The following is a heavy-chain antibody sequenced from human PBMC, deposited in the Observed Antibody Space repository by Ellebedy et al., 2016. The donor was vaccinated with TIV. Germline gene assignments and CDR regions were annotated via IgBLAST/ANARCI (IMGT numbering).Heavy chain of an antibody. CDR3: TRAPAFEIIFES. J-gene: IGHJ4*02. D-gene: IGHD2-21*01. V-gene: IGHV3-48*02. CDR1: GFSFSTYT. CDR2: VKGDSSVI. Sequence: GESLKISCAASGFSFSTYTMNWVRQATGTGLEWISSVKGDSSVIHYADSVKGRFTISRDNARKSLYLQMSSLRDEDTAVYYCTRAPAFEIIFESWGQGTLVTVSS.